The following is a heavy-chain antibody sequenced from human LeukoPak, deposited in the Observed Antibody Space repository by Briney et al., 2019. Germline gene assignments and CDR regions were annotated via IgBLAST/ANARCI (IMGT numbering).Heavy chain of an antibody. CDR1: GFTFNNYA. D-gene: IGHD2-21*02. CDR2: INPDGRDT. CDR3: TSWGDTTAEYFQR. Sequence: GGSLRLSCAASGFTFNNYAMNWARQAPGKGLEWVAHINPDGRDTYYVDSVKGRFTISRDNAQNSMYLQMNSLRVEDTAVYYCTSWGDTTAEYFQRWGQGTLVTVSS. J-gene: IGHJ1*01. V-gene: IGHV3-7*01.